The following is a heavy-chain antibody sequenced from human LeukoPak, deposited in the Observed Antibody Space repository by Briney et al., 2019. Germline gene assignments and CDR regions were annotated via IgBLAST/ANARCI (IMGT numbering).Heavy chain of an antibody. V-gene: IGHV1-8*02. CDR2: MNPNSGNT. J-gene: IGHJ4*02. Sequence: ASVKVSCKASGGTFSSYAISWVRQATGQGLEWMGWMNPNSGNTGYAQKFQGRVTMTRNTSISTAYMELSSLRSEDTAVYYCARGSVVVPAASSFIDYWGQGTLVTVSS. CDR1: GGTFSSYA. D-gene: IGHD2-2*01. CDR3: ARGSVVVPAASSFIDY.